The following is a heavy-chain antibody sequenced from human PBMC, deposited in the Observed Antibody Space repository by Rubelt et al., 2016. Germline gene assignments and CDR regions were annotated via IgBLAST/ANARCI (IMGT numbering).Heavy chain of an antibody. V-gene: IGHV3-64D*06. CDR2: ISATGDST. Sequence: SRSGMHWVRQAPGKGLQYVSAISATGDSTSYADSVKGRFTISRDNSRNTLYLQMSSLRAEDTAVYYCARTDYGDYNDAFDIWGQGTMVTVSS. CDR1: SRSG. J-gene: IGHJ3*02. CDR3: ARTDYGDYNDAFDI. D-gene: IGHD4-17*01.